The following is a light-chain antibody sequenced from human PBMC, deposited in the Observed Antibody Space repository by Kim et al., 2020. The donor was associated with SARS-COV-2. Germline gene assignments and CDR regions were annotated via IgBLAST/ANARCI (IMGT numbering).Light chain of an antibody. Sequence: QSALTQPASVSGSPGQSITISCSGTSSDIGGYNYISWYRQHPGKAPKLMIYDVNKRPSGVSNRFFGSKSGNTASLTISGLQTEDEVDYYCNSYTSSRSWVFGGGTQLTVL. J-gene: IGLJ3*02. CDR3: NSYTSSRSWV. V-gene: IGLV2-14*03. CDR2: DVN. CDR1: SSDIGGYNY.